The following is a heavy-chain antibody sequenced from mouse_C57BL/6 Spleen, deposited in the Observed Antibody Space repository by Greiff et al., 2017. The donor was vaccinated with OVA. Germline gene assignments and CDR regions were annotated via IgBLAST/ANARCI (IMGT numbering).Heavy chain of an antibody. CDR2: IRNKANGYTT. Sequence: EVKLVESGGGLVQPGGSLSLSCAASGFTFTDYYMSWVRQPPGKALEWLGFIRNKANGYTTEYSASVKGRFNISRDNSQSILYLQMNALRAEDSATYYCARSHLLLRPYYFDYWGQGTTLTVSS. V-gene: IGHV7-3*01. J-gene: IGHJ2*01. CDR1: GFTFTDYY. D-gene: IGHD1-1*01. CDR3: ARSHLLLRPYYFDY.